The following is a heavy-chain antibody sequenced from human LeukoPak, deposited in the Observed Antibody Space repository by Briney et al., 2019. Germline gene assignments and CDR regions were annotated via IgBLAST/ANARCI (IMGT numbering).Heavy chain of an antibody. Sequence: SETLSLTCAVYGGSFSGYYWSWIRQPPGKGLEWIGEINHSGSTNYNPSLKSRATISVDTSKNQFSLKLSSVTAADTAVYYCARGPGGWLQYYFDYWGQGTLVTVSS. V-gene: IGHV4-34*01. CDR2: INHSGST. CDR3: ARGPGGWLQYYFDY. D-gene: IGHD5-24*01. CDR1: GGSFSGYY. J-gene: IGHJ4*02.